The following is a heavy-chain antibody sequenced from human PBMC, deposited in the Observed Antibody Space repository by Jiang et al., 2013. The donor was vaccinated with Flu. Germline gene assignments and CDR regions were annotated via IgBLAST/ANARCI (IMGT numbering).Heavy chain of an antibody. D-gene: IGHD1-26*01. CDR3: ARDRGGSYDDDYYYGMDV. V-gene: IGHV4-59*01. J-gene: IGHJ6*02. Sequence: PGLVKPSETLSLTCTVSGGSISSYYWSWIRQPPGKGLEWIGYIYYSGSTNYNPSLKSRVTISVDTSKNQFSLKLSSVTAADTAVYYCARDRGGSYDDDYYYGMDVWGQGTTVTVSS. CDR2: IYYSGST. CDR1: GGSISSYY.